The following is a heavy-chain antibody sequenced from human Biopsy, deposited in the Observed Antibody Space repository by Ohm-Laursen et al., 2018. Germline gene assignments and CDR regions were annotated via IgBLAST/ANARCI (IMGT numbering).Heavy chain of an antibody. CDR3: VRHALRLGPKKNWFDT. CDR2: MHNSGST. Sequence: VTLSLTCTVSGDSISSSNFYWAWIRQPPGKGLEWIGRMHNSGSTYYNPSLKSRVTISIDASKNQFSLKLTSVTAADTTVYYCVRHALRLGPKKNWFDTWGQGTLVTVSS. V-gene: IGHV4-39*01. D-gene: IGHD3-16*01. CDR1: GDSISSSNFY. J-gene: IGHJ5*02.